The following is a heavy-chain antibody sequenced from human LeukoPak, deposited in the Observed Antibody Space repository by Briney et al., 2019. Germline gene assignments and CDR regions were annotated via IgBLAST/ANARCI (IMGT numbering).Heavy chain of an antibody. CDR1: GGSISSSSYY. CDR3: ARVCRPARYNWNDRFRMGAYYMDV. J-gene: IGHJ6*03. D-gene: IGHD1-20*01. CDR2: IYYSVTT. V-gene: IGHV4-39*01. Sequence: PSETLSLTCTVSGGSISSSSYYWGWIRQPPGKGLEWIGNIYYSVTTYYNPSLKSRVTISVDTSKNQFSLKLSSVTAADTAVYYCARVCRPARYNWNDRFRMGAYYMDVWGKGTTVTVSS.